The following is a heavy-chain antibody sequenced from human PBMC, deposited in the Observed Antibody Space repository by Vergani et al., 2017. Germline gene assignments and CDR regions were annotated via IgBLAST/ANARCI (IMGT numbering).Heavy chain of an antibody. CDR2: IYAGDSDV. D-gene: IGHD3-3*01. CDR3: AKTHDFSSLYSSYNWFDP. V-gene: IGHV5-51*03. J-gene: IGHJ5*02. CDR1: GYSITNYW. Sequence: EVQLVQSGAEVKKPGESLKISCQGSGYSITNYWIAWVRQRPGKGVEWMGIIYAGDSDVRNSPSFQGQVTMSVDKSLSTAYLQWSSLKASDTATYYCAKTHDFSSLYSSYNWFDPWGQGTQVTVSS.